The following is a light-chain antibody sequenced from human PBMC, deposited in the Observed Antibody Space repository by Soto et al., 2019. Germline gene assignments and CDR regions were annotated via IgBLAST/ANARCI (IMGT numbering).Light chain of an antibody. Sequence: QSALTQPPSASGSPGQSVTISCTGTRSDVGGYDCVSWYQQHPGKAPKLMIYEVSKRPSGVPDRFSGSKSGNMASLTVSGLQAEDEADYYCSSYAGSNNFVFGTGTRSPS. CDR2: EVS. V-gene: IGLV2-8*01. CDR1: RSDVGGYDC. J-gene: IGLJ1*01. CDR3: SSYAGSNNFV.